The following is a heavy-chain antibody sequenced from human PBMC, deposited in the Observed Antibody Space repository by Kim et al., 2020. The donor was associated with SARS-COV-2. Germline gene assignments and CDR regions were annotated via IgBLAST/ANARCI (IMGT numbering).Heavy chain of an antibody. CDR1: GGSISSYY. D-gene: IGHD6-19*01. V-gene: IGHV4-59*08. CDR2: IYYSGST. Sequence: SETLSLTCTVSGGSISSYYWSWIRQPPGKGLEWIGYIYYSGSTNYNPSLKSRVTISVDTSKNQFSLKLSSVTAADTAVYYCARPLDSSGWVLAFDIWGQGTMVTVSS. CDR3: ARPLDSSGWVLAFDI. J-gene: IGHJ3*02.